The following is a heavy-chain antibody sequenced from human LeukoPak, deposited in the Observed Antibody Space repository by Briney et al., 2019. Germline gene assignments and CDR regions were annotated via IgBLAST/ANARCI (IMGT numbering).Heavy chain of an antibody. CDR1: GGSISSSSYY. CDR3: ARDSTYYDILTGYYTRDYGMDV. CDR2: IYYSGST. Sequence: SETLSLTCTVSGGSISSSSYYWGWIRQPPGKGLEWIGSIYYSGSTYYNPSLKSRVTISVDTSKNQFSLKLSSVTAADTAVYYCARDSTYYDILTGYYTRDYGMDVWGQGTTVTVSS. J-gene: IGHJ6*02. V-gene: IGHV4-39*02. D-gene: IGHD3-9*01.